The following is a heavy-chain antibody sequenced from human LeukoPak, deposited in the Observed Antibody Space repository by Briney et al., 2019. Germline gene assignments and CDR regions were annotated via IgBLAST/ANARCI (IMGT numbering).Heavy chain of an antibody. CDR1: GFTFSSYS. Sequence: PGGSLRLSCAASGFTFSSYSMNWVRQAPGKGLEWVSVIYSGGNTNYADSVKGRFTISRDNSKNTLYLQMNSLRAEDTAVYYCARGSGGYQFDSWGQGTLVTVSS. CDR3: ARGSGGYQFDS. D-gene: IGHD2-15*01. CDR2: IYSGGNT. J-gene: IGHJ4*02. V-gene: IGHV3-53*03.